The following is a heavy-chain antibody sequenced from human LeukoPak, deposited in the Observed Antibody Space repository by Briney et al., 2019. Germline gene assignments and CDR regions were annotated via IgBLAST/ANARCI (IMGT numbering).Heavy chain of an antibody. D-gene: IGHD1-26*01. CDR2: IYSGGST. Sequence: PGGSLRLSCAASGFTVSSNYMSWVRQAPGKGLEWVSVIYSGGSTYYAESVKGRLTISRDNSKNTLYLQMNSLRAEDTSVYYCARDSYSYYYYKDVWGKGTTVTVSS. V-gene: IGHV3-66*02. CDR1: GFTVSSNY. J-gene: IGHJ6*03. CDR3: ARDSYSYYYYKDV.